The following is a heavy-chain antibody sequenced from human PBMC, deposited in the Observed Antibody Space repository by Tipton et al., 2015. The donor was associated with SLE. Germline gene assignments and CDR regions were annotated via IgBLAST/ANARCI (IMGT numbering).Heavy chain of an antibody. V-gene: IGHV4-59*01. CDR1: GGSISSYY. CDR2: MHNSGDS. D-gene: IGHD7-27*01. Sequence: TLSLTCTVSGGSISSYYWSWIRQPPGKGREWIGQMHNSGDSTYNPSLKSRVTMSVDTSKNHFSLKLTSVIAADTAVYYCARDIEAPGDFLYFDYWGQGILVTVSS. J-gene: IGHJ4*02. CDR3: ARDIEAPGDFLYFDY.